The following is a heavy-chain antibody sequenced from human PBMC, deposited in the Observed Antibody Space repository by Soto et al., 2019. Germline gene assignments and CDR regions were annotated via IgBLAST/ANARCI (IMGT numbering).Heavy chain of an antibody. CDR1: GFTFSTYA. CDR2: ISGSGSSI. V-gene: IGHV3-23*01. Sequence: EVQLLESGGGLVQPGGSLRLSCAASGFTFSTYAMNWVRQAPGKGLEWASSISGSGSSIHYADSVKGRFTISRDNSKNALYLQMNRLRDEDTAVYHCVKGYWKVDVWGQGTTVTVSS. CDR3: VKGYWKVDV. D-gene: IGHD1-1*01. J-gene: IGHJ6*02.